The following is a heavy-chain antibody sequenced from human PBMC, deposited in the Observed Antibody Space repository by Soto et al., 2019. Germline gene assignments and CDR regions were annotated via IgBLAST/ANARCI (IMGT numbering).Heavy chain of an antibody. Sequence: GESLKISCKASGFNFGGSWIGWVRQMPGKGLEWMGVIYPGDSDTRYSPSFQGQVAISADKSINTAYLQWSSLKASDTAMYYCARHSGVAEDGTDWGQGTLVTV. CDR1: GFNFGGSW. J-gene: IGHJ1*01. V-gene: IGHV5-51*01. CDR3: ARHSGVAEDGTD. CDR2: IYPGDSDT. D-gene: IGHD6-13*01.